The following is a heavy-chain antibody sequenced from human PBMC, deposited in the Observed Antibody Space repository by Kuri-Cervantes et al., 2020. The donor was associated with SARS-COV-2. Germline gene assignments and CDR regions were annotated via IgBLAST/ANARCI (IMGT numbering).Heavy chain of an antibody. CDR1: GFTFSSYA. D-gene: IGHD4-17*01. CDR2: ISGSGGST. Sequence: GESLKISCAASGFTFSSYAMSWVRQAPGKGLEWVSAISGSGGSTYYADSVKGRFTISRDNSKNALYLQMNSLRAEDTAVYYCARDDGFGGFYGDYPLDFDYWGQGTLVTVSS. V-gene: IGHV3-23*01. J-gene: IGHJ4*02. CDR3: ARDDGFGGFYGDYPLDFDY.